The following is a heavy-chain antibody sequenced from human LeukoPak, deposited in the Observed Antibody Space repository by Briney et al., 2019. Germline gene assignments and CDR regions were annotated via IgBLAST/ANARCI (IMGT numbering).Heavy chain of an antibody. D-gene: IGHD3-22*01. CDR1: GFTFTDHP. Sequence: GGSLRLSCVASGFTFTDHPMNWVRQAPGKGLEWISYIGGDGIAFYADSVKGRFTISRDNSKNTLYLQMNSLRAEDTAVYYCARDYYDISGYYYVWGQGTLVTVSS. J-gene: IGHJ4*02. CDR2: IGGDGIA. CDR3: ARDYYDISGYYYV. V-gene: IGHV3-53*01.